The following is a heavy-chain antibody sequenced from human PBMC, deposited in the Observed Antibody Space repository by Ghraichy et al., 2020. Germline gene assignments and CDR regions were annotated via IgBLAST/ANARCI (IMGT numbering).Heavy chain of an antibody. V-gene: IGHV4-39*01. D-gene: IGHD5-12*01. CDR1: GGSISSRSYY. CDR3: AAEQRNSAYDNRVP. CDR2: IYYTGNT. J-gene: IGHJ5*02. Sequence: SETLSLTCSVSGGSISSRSYYWGWIRQPPGKGLESIGSIYYTGNTYYNPSLKSRVTISVDTSKNQFSLKLSSVTAADTAVYYCAAEQRNSAYDNRVPWGQGTLVTVSS.